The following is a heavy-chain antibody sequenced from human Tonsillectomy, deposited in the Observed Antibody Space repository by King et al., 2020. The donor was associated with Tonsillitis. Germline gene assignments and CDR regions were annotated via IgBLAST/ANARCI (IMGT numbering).Heavy chain of an antibody. V-gene: IGHV3-7*03. Sequence: DVQLVESGGGLVQPGGSLRLSCAVSGLTFSSYWMSWVRQAPGKGLEWVASINQNGGEKYYVDSVKGRFTISRDNAKNSLYLQMNSLRADDTAVYYCARDVTFGGKYWGPGTLVTVSS. CDR1: GLTFSSYW. J-gene: IGHJ4*02. CDR2: INQNGGEK. CDR3: ARDVTFGGKY. D-gene: IGHD4-23*01.